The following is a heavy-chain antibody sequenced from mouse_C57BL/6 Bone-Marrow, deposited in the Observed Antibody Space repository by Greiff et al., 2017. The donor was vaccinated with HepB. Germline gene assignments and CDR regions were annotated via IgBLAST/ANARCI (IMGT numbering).Heavy chain of an antibody. V-gene: IGHV1-54*01. CDR2: INPGSGGT. CDR3: ARRWLLLHFDY. CDR1: GYAFTNYL. Sequence: QVQLQQSGAELVRPGTSVKVSCKASGYAFTNYLIEWVKQRPGQGLEWIGVINPGSGGTNYNEKIKGKATLTAEKTSSTAYMHLSRLTSEDSAVYFCARRWLLLHFDYWGQGTTLTVSS. D-gene: IGHD2-3*01. J-gene: IGHJ2*01.